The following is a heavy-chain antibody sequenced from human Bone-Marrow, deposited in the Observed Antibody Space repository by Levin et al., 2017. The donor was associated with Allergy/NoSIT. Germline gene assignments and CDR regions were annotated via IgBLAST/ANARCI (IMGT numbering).Heavy chain of an antibody. CDR3: ARDGGSYGAPFFDY. V-gene: IGHV4-30-2*01. CDR2: IYDSENT. D-gene: IGHD1-26*01. CDR1: GGSISSGGYS. J-gene: IGHJ4*02. Sequence: SETLSLTCAVSGGSISSGGYSWNWIRQPPGKGLEWIGYIYDSENTYYNPSLKSRVTISVDRSKNQFSLKLRSVTAADTAVYYCARDGGSYGAPFFDYWGQGTLVTVFS.